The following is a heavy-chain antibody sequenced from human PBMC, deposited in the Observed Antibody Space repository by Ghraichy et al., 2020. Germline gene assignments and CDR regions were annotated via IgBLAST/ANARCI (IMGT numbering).Heavy chain of an antibody. V-gene: IGHV4-39*07. CDR3: ARASGYDSPNFDY. Sequence: SEPLSLTCTVSGGSISSSSYYWGWIRQPPGKGLEWIGSIYYSGSTYYNPSLKSRVTISVDTSKNQFSLKLSSVTAADTAVYYCARASGYDSPNFDYWGQGTLVTVSS. J-gene: IGHJ4*02. CDR2: IYYSGST. D-gene: IGHD5-12*01. CDR1: GGSISSSSYY.